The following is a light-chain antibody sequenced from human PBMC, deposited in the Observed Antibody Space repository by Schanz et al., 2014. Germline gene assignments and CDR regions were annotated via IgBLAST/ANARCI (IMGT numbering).Light chain of an antibody. CDR1: SSNIGTYY. CDR3: QSYDSSLSGWV. V-gene: IGLV1-47*01. Sequence: QSVLTQPPSASGTPGQRVTISCSGSSSNIGTYYVYWYQQLPGTAPKLLMYRNNQRPSGVPDRFSGSKSGTSASLAISGLGGEDEGDYYCQSYDSSLSGWVFGGGTKLTVL. J-gene: IGLJ3*02. CDR2: RNN.